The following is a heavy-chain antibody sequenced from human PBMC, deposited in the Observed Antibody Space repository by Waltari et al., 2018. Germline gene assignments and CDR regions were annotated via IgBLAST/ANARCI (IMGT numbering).Heavy chain of an antibody. D-gene: IGHD1-26*01. J-gene: IGHJ4*02. CDR1: GFIVSSHC. V-gene: IGHV3-7*03. Sequence: EVQLVESGGGLVQPGGSLRLSGAASGFIVSSHCMNWVRRAPGKGLEWVAYISPDGSGKYYVDSMRGRFTISRDNAKNSLYLQMNSLRVEDTAVYYCARQVREPDYWGQGTLVTVSS. CDR2: ISPDGSGK. CDR3: ARQVREPDY.